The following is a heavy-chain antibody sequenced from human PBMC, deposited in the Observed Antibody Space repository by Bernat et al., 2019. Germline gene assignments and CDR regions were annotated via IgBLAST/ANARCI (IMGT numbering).Heavy chain of an antibody. Sequence: QLQLQESGSGLVKPSQTLSLTCAVSGGSISSGGYSWSWIRQPPGKGLEWIGYIYHSGSTYYKPSLQSRVTISVDRSKNQFSLKLSSVNAADTAVYYCARGGYGDYVDQWYFDLWGRGTLVTVSS. V-gene: IGHV4-30-2*01. D-gene: IGHD4-17*01. CDR3: ARGGYGDYVDQWYFDL. CDR2: IYHSGST. CDR1: GGSISSGGYS. J-gene: IGHJ2*01.